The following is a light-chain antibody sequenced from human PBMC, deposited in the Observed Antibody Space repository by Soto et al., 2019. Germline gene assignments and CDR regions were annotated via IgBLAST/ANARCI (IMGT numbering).Light chain of an antibody. Sequence: QLVLTQSPSASASLGASVKLTCILSSGHSSYAITWHQQQPEKGPRYLMKLTSDGSHTKGDGIPDRFSGSSSGSERYLTISSLPSEDEADYYCQTWGTGTGVFGGGTKLTVL. CDR2: LTSDGSH. CDR3: QTWGTGTGV. CDR1: SGHSSYA. V-gene: IGLV4-69*01. J-gene: IGLJ3*02.